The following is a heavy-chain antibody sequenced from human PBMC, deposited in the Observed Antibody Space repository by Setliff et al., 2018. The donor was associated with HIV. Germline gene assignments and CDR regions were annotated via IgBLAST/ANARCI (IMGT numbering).Heavy chain of an antibody. Sequence: PSETLSLTCTVSGGSISSYYWNWIRQPPGKGLEWIGYIYYDGNTNYNPSLKSRVTLSVDTSKNQFSLRLSSVTAADTAVYYCARGVRDNSGWSSYYFDYWGQGTRGTVSS. D-gene: IGHD6-19*01. J-gene: IGHJ4*02. CDR1: GGSISSYY. V-gene: IGHV4-59*01. CDR2: IYYDGNT. CDR3: ARGVRDNSGWSSYYFDY.